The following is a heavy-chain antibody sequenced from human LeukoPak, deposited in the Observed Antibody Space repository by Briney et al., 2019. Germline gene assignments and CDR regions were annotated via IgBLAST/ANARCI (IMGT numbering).Heavy chain of an antibody. Sequence: SVKVSCKASGGTFSNYAISWVRQAPGQGLEWMGGIIPIFGTANYAQKFQGRVTITADESTSTAYMELSSLRSEDTAVYYCARSEDSGSYSVAFDIWGQGTMVTVSS. CDR3: ARSEDSGSYSVAFDI. D-gene: IGHD1-26*01. J-gene: IGHJ3*02. CDR2: IIPIFGTA. CDR1: GGTFSNYA. V-gene: IGHV1-69*13.